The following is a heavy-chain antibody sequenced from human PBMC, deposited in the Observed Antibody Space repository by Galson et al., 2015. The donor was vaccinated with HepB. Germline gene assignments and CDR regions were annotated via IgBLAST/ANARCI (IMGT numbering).Heavy chain of an antibody. V-gene: IGHV3-74*01. J-gene: IGHJ4*02. D-gene: IGHD6-19*01. CDR2: INSDGSST. CDR1: GFTFSTYW. Sequence: SLRLSCAASGFTFSTYWMHWVRQVPGKGLVWVSRINSDGSSTHYADSVKGRFTISRDNAKNTLYLQMNSLRVEDTAIYYCARSRVERTVAGTFDNWGQGNLVTVSS. CDR3: ARSRVERTVAGTFDN.